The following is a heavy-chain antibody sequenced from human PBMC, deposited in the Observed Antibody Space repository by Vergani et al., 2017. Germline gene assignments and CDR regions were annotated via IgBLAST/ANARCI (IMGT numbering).Heavy chain of an antibody. CDR3: AKVAGTNYYYYYYMDV. Sequence: EVRLVESGGGLVKPGGSLRLSCQVSGFDFSQAWMNWVRQSPGKGLEYIGLSKPKTEGGTTHYNAAMKGRVTISRDNSKNTLYLQMNSLRAEDTAVYYCAKVAGTNYYYYYYMDVWGKGTTVTVSS. J-gene: IGHJ6*03. D-gene: IGHD6-13*01. CDR2: SKPKTEGGTT. CDR1: GFDFSQAW. V-gene: IGHV3-15*01.